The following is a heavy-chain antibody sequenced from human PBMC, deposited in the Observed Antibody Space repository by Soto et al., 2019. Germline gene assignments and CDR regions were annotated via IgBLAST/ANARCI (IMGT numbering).Heavy chain of an antibody. CDR1: GYTFTGYY. CDR3: AREFPSGGWQWLVHGEDYRDFDY. Sequence: ASVKVSCKASGYTFTGYYMHWVRQAPGQGLEWMGWINPNSGGTNYAQKFQGWVTMTRDTSISTAYMELSRLRSDDTAVYYCAREFPSGGWQWLVHGEDYRDFDYWGQGTLVTVSS. D-gene: IGHD6-19*01. J-gene: IGHJ4*02. CDR2: INPNSGGT. V-gene: IGHV1-2*04.